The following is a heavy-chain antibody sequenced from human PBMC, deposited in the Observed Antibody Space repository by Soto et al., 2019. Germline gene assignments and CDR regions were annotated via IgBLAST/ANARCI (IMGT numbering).Heavy chain of an antibody. CDR2: ISYDGSNK. Sequence: GGSLRLSCAASGFTFSSYGMHWVRQAPGKGLEWVAVISYDGSNKYYADSVKGRFTISRDNSENTLYLQMNSLRAEDTAVYYCAKSVVPAAIGPPFDYWGQGTLVTVSS. J-gene: IGHJ4*02. CDR1: GFTFSSYG. D-gene: IGHD2-2*01. V-gene: IGHV3-30*18. CDR3: AKSVVPAAIGPPFDY.